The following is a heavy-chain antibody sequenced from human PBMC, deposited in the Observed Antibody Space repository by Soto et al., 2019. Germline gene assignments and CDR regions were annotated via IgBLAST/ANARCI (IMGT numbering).Heavy chain of an antibody. CDR3: AKGTAHYYDSSGYYYLDY. J-gene: IGHJ4*02. V-gene: IGHV3-23*01. CDR2: ISGSGGST. CDR1: GFTFSSYA. D-gene: IGHD3-22*01. Sequence: GGSLRLSCAASGFTFSSYAMSWVRQAPGKGLEWVSAISGSGGSTYYADSVKGRFTISRDNSKNTLYLQMNSLRAEDTAVYYCAKGTAHYYDSSGYYYLDYWGQGTLVTVSS.